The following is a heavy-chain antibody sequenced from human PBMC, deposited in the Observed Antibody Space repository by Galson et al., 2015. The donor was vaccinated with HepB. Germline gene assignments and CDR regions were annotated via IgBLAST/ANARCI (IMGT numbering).Heavy chain of an antibody. CDR1: GFTFRNYG. V-gene: IGHV3-33*08. CDR2: IWFDGNNK. J-gene: IGHJ4*02. CDR3: ARGRDTETPINGPTAY. D-gene: IGHD5-18*01. Sequence: SLRLSCAASGFTFRNYGMHWVRQAPGKGLEWVADIWFDGNNKYYADSVQGRFTIPRDNSKNTLYLEMNSLRAEDTAVYYCARGRDTETPINGPTAYWGQGTLVTVSS.